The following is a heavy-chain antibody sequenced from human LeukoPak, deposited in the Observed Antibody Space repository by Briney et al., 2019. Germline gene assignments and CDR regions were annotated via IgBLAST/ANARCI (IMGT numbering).Heavy chain of an antibody. D-gene: IGHD6-13*01. CDR2: IYHSGST. V-gene: IGHV4-38-2*02. CDR1: GYFISKGYY. J-gene: IGHJ5*02. CDR3: ARVYLSQQVEGPPVNWFDP. Sequence: SETLSLTCTVSGYFISKGYYWGWIRQPPGKGLEWIGTIYHSGSTYYNPSLKSRVTISVDTSKNQFSLKLSSVTATDTAIYYCARVYLSQQVEGPPVNWFDPWGRGSLVTVSS.